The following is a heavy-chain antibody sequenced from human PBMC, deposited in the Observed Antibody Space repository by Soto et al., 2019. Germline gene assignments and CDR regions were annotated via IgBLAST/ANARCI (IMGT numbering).Heavy chain of an antibody. J-gene: IGHJ6*02. Sequence: QVQLVQSGAEVKKPGYSVKVSCKASGGTFSSYAINWVRQAPGQGLEWMGWIIPIFATADYAQKFQGRVTMTADESTSTAYMELSSLRSEDTSVYYCAQCLLGVNYYYGMDVWGHGTTVTVSS. CDR3: AQCLLGVNYYYGMDV. V-gene: IGHV1-69*12. CDR1: GGTFSSYA. D-gene: IGHD3-16*01. CDR2: IIPIFATA.